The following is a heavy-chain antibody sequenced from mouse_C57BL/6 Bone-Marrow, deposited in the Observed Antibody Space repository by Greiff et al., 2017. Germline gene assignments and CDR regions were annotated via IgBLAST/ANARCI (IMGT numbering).Heavy chain of an antibody. Sequence: VQLQQSGAELARPGASVKLSCKASGYTFTSYGISWVKQRTGQGLEWIGEIYPRSGNTYYNEKFKGKATLTADKSSSTAYMELRSLTSEASAVYFCVRSYYYGSSYGYFDVRGTGTTVTVSS. CDR3: VRSYYYGSSYGYFDV. V-gene: IGHV1-81*01. D-gene: IGHD1-1*01. J-gene: IGHJ1*03. CDR2: IYPRSGNT. CDR1: GYTFTSYG.